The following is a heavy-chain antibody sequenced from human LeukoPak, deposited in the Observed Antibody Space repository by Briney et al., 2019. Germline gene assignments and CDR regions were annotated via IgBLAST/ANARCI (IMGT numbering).Heavy chain of an antibody. D-gene: IGHD3-22*01. CDR3: AKMRTGVVVITTPFDY. V-gene: IGHV3-11*01. CDR2: ISRSGSTI. Sequence: GGSLRLSCAASGFTFSDYYMSWIRQAPGKGLEWVSYISRSGSTIYYADSVKGRFTISRDNAKNSLYLQMNSLRAEDTAVYYCAKMRTGVVVITTPFDYWGQGTLVTVSS. J-gene: IGHJ4*02. CDR1: GFTFSDYY.